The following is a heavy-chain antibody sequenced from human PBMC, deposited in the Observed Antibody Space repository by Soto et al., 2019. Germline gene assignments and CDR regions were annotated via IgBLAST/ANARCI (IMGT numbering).Heavy chain of an antibody. CDR1: GFTFRDYG. CDR2: ISSTSRNI. Sequence: GGSLRLSCAASGFTFRDYGMNWFRQAPGRGLEWVAYISSTSRNIYNADSVKGRFTISRDNAKNSLYLQMNSLRDEDTAVYYCARAALYGYDFWGQG. CDR3: ARAALYGYDF. D-gene: IGHD3-16*01. J-gene: IGHJ4*02. V-gene: IGHV3-48*02.